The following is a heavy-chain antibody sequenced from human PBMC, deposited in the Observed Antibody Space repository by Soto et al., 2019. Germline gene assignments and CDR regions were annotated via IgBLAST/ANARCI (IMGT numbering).Heavy chain of an antibody. V-gene: IGHV3-53*01. CDR2: IYSGDTT. Sequence: EVQLVESGGGLIQPGGSLRLSCAASGFTVSSNYMSWVRQAPGKGLEWVSVIYSGDTTYYADSVKGRFTISRYHSKNTLYLQMNSLRAEDTAVYYCARDLRTLYGMDVWGQGTTVTVSS. J-gene: IGHJ6*02. CDR1: GFTVSSNY. CDR3: ARDLRTLYGMDV.